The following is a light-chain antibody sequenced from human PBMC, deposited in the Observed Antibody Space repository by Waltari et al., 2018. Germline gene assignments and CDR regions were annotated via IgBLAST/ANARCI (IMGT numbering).Light chain of an antibody. CDR1: DFETNL. J-gene: IGLJ2*01. CDR3: QVWDSNGDHVV. CDR2: DDT. Sequence: SYILTQPPSVSVAPGQPARISCGGGDFETNLFHWYQQTPGQAPKLVVYDDTDRPSGVPERFSGSTSGYTATLTISRVEAGDEADYFCQVWDSNGDHVVFGGGTKLTVL. V-gene: IGLV3-21*02.